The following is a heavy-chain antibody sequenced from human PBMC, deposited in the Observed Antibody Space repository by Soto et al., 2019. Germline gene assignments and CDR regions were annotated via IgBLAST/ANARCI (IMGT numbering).Heavy chain of an antibody. CDR3: AREYTAWPLAYGLDV. J-gene: IGHJ6*02. D-gene: IGHD2-2*02. CDR1: GFTFSTYS. CDR2: ISSRSDI. V-gene: IGHV3-21*01. Sequence: GGSLRLSCVGSGFTFSTYSINWVRQAPGKGLEWVSSISSRSDIYYADSVKGRFTISRDNAKNSVSLQMNSLRAEDTAVYYCAREYTAWPLAYGLDVWCQGTTVTVSS.